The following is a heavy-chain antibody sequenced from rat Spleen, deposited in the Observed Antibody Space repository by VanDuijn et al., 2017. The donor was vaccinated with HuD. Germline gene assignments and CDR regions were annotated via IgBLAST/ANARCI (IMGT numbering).Heavy chain of an antibody. Sequence: EVQLVESGGASVQPGGSMRLSCAASGFTFSDYYMAWVRQAPTKGLEWVATISYDGRNPYYRDSVKGRFTISRDNARSTLYLQMDSLRSEDTATYYCTRCFDLWGQGVMVTVSS. CDR1: GFTFSDYY. CDR3: TRCFDL. J-gene: IGHJ2*01. V-gene: IGHV5-25*01. CDR2: ISYDGRNP.